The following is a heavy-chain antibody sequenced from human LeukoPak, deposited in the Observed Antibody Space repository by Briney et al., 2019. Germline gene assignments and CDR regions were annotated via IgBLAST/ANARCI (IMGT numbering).Heavy chain of an antibody. CDR2: ISAYNGNT. Sequence: ASVKVSCKASGYTFTSYGISWVRQAPGQGLEWMGWISAYNGNTNYAQKLQGRVTMTTDTSTSTAYMELRSLRSDDTAVYYCARDPSQYCSGDSCYYDYWGQGTLVTVSS. J-gene: IGHJ4*02. CDR1: GYTFTSYG. V-gene: IGHV1-18*04. D-gene: IGHD2-15*01. CDR3: ARDPSQYCSGDSCYYDY.